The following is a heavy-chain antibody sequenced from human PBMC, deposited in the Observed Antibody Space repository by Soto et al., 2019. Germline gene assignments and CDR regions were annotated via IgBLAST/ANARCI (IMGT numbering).Heavy chain of an antibody. V-gene: IGHV1-18*01. J-gene: IGHJ3*01. D-gene: IGHD2-2*02. Sequence: GASVKVSCKASGYTFSTYGITWVRQAPGQGLDWMGWINPLKGDTKSAANFQDRVTMTTDTSTRTAYMELRSLRSDDTAVYYCARVKVPAAILGAFDLCGQGTLVTV. CDR2: INPLKGDT. CDR1: GYTFSTYG. CDR3: ARVKVPAAILGAFDL.